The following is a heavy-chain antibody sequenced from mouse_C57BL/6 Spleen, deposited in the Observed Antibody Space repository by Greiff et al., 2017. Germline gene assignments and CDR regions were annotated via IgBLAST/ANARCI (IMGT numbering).Heavy chain of an antibody. CDR3: ARRGYYGSSPLDY. Sequence: EVQLQQSGPELVKPGASVKISCKASGYTFTDYYMNWVKQSPGQSLEWIGDINPNNGGTSYNQKFKGKATLTVDKSSSTAYMELRSLTSEDSAVYYCARRGYYGSSPLDYWGQGTSVTVSS. J-gene: IGHJ4*01. V-gene: IGHV1-26*01. CDR1: GYTFTDYY. CDR2: INPNNGGT. D-gene: IGHD1-1*01.